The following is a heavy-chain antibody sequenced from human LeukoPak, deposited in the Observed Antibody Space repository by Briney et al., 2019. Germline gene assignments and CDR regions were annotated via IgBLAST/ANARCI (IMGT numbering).Heavy chain of an antibody. J-gene: IGHJ5*01. CDR1: GFSLSTRGVG. D-gene: IGHD3-3*01. CDR2: NYWDDDK. Sequence: SGPTLVHPTPALTLTCTFSGFSLSTRGVGVGWIRQPSVKALEWLALNYWDDDKRYTPSLKSRLTITKDHSKSQVVLPMTHMDPGDTAEYYSPHRREFYDFRSAPDICLDSWGQGTLVTVSS. V-gene: IGHV2-5*02. CDR3: PHRREFYDFRSAPDICLDS.